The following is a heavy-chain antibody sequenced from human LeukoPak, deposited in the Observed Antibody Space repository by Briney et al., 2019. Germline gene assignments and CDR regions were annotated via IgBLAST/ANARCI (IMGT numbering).Heavy chain of an antibody. CDR1: GGSISSYY. D-gene: IGHD3-9*01. V-gene: IGHV4-4*07. Sequence: SETLSLTCTVSGGSISSYYWSWIRQPAGKGLEWIGRIYSSGSTNYSPSLKSRVTMSVDTSKNQFSLKLSSVTAADTAVYYCARVGILTGYYDYWGQGTLVTVSS. J-gene: IGHJ4*02. CDR3: ARVGILTGYYDY. CDR2: IYSSGST.